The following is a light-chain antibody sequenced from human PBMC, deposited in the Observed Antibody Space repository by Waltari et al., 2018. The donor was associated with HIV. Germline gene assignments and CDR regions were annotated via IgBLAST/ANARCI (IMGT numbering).Light chain of an antibody. Sequence: EIVLTQSPATLSLSPGERATLSCRDSQSVSSYLAWYQQKPGQAPRLLIYDASNRATGIPARFSGSGSGSDFTLTISCLESEDFAVYYCQRRRNWPKTFGQGTKVEIK. J-gene: IGKJ1*01. CDR3: QRRRNWPKT. V-gene: IGKV3-11*01. CDR1: QSVSSY. CDR2: DAS.